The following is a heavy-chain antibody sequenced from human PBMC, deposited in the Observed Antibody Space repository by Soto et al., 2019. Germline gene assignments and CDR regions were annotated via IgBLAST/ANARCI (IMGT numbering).Heavy chain of an antibody. V-gene: IGHV3-43*01. CDR2: ISWDGGST. Sequence: GSLRLSCAASGFTFDDYTMHWVRQAPGKGLEWVSLISWDGGSTYYADSVKGRFTISRDNSKNSLYLQMNSLRTEDTALYYCAKDIDGGNSEERDYYYGMDVWGQGTTVTVSS. CDR1: GFTFDDYT. CDR3: AKDIDGGNSEERDYYYGMDV. D-gene: IGHD2-21*02. J-gene: IGHJ6*02.